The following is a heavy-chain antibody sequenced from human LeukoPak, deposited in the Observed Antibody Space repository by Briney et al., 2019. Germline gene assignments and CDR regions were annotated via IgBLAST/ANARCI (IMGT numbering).Heavy chain of an antibody. J-gene: IGHJ5*02. Sequence: KPGGSLRLSCAASGFTFSSYSMNWVRQAPGKGLEWVSSISSSSSDIYSADSVKGRFTISRDNAKNSLYLQMNSLRAEDTAVYYCARSSFVAAAVFLFEVNWFDPWGQGTLVTVSS. CDR1: GFTFSSYS. D-gene: IGHD6-13*01. CDR2: ISSSSSDI. CDR3: ARSSFVAAAVFLFEVNWFDP. V-gene: IGHV3-21*01.